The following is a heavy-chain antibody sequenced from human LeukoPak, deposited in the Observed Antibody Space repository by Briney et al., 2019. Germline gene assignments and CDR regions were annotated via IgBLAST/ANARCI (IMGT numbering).Heavy chain of an antibody. Sequence: GGSLGLSCAASGFTFSSYGMHWVRQAPGKGLEWVAVISYDGSNKYYADSVKGRFTISRDNSKNTLYLQMNSLRAEDTAVYYCARTPRYSSSSYYFDYWGQGTLVTVSS. CDR1: GFTFSSYG. CDR3: ARTPRYSSSSYYFDY. J-gene: IGHJ4*02. D-gene: IGHD6-13*01. CDR2: ISYDGSNK. V-gene: IGHV3-30*03.